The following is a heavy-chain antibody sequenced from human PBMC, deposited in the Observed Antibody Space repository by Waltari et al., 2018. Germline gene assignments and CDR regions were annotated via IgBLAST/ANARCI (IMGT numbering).Heavy chain of an antibody. CDR2: IYHSGGT. J-gene: IGHJ5*02. D-gene: IGHD3-22*01. CDR3: ARLDRFSDYNWFDP. CDR1: GYSISSGYY. V-gene: IGHV4-38-2*02. Sequence: QVQLQESGPGLVKPSETLSLTCTVSGYSISSGYYWGWIRQPPGKGLEWIGTIYHSGGTKYNPSLKSRVTISVDPSKNQFSLKLPSVTAADAAVYYCARLDRFSDYNWFDPWGHGTLVTVSS.